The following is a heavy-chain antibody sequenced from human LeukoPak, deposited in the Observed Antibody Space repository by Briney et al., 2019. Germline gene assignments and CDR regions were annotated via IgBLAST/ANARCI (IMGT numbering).Heavy chain of an antibody. D-gene: IGHD5-18*01. CDR1: GYTFTSYA. Sequence: ASVKVSCKASGYTFTSYAMNWVRQAPGQGLEWMGWINTNTGNPTYAQGFTGRFVLSLDTSVSTAYLQISSLKAEDTAVYYCARESRIQLLYGRNWFDPWGQGTLVTVSS. J-gene: IGHJ5*02. CDR3: ARESRIQLLYGRNWFDP. CDR2: INTNTGNP. V-gene: IGHV7-4-1*02.